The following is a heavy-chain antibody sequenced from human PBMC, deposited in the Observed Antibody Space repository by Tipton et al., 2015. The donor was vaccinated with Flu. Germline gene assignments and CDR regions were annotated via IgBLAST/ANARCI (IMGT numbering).Heavy chain of an antibody. CDR1: GYFISSGYY. D-gene: IGHD6-19*01. V-gene: IGHV4-38-2*02. CDR3: ARDVITVAGTRFDP. CDR2: IYHSGGT. Sequence: TLSLTCTVSGYFISSGYYWGWIRQPPGKGLESIGSIYHSGGTYYNPSLKSRVTISVDTSKNQFFPKLNSLTPADTGVYYCARDVITVAGTRFDPWGQGTLVTVSS. J-gene: IGHJ5*02.